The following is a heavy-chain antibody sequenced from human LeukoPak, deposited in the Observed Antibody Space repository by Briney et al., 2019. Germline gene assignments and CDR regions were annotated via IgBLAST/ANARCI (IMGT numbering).Heavy chain of an antibody. CDR2: ISAYNGNT. CDR3: ARSRSSWFWSDYYYYMDV. J-gene: IGHJ6*03. CDR1: GYTFTSYG. V-gene: IGHV1-18*01. D-gene: IGHD6-13*01. Sequence: GASVKVSCKASGYTFTSYGISWVRQAPGQGLEWMGWISAYNGNTNYAQKLQGRVTMTTDTSTSTAYMELRSLRSDDTAVYYCARSRSSWFWSDYYYYMDVWGKGTTVTVSS.